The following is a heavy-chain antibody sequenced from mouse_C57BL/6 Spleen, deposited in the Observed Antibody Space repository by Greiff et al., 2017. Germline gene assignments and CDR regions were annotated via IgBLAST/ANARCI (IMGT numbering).Heavy chain of an antibody. CDR2: IYPGDGDT. CDR1: GYAFSSSW. Sequence: QVQLQQSGPELVKPGASVKISCKASGYAFSSSWMNWVKQRPGKGLEWIGRIYPGDGDTNYNGKFKGKATLTADKSSSTAYMQLSSLTSEDSAVYFCARRGYGRAMDYWGQGTSVTVSS. V-gene: IGHV1-82*01. J-gene: IGHJ4*01. D-gene: IGHD3-1*01. CDR3: ARRGYGRAMDY.